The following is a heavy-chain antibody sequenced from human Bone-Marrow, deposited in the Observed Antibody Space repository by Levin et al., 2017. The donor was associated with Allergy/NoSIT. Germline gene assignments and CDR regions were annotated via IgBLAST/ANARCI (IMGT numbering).Heavy chain of an antibody. CDR2: ISDVGGST. J-gene: IGHJ4*02. CDR3: AKDTGSGSYYLLFDQ. CDR1: GFSFSSYA. Sequence: QPGESLKISCAASGFSFSSYAMSWVRQAPGKGLEWVSAISDVGGSTYYADSVKGRFTISRDNSKNTLYLQMNSLRAEDTAVYYCAKDTGSGSYYLLFDQWGQGTLVTVSS. V-gene: IGHV3-23*01. D-gene: IGHD3-10*01.